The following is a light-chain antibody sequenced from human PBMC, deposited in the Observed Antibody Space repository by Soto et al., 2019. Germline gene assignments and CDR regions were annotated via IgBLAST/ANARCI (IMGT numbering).Light chain of an antibody. CDR1: QSIAFY. V-gene: IGKV1-39*01. Sequence: DIQMTQSPSSLSASIGDRVTLTCRASQSIAFYLNWYQQTPGKAPKLLVSAASSLQSGVPSRFSGSGSETDFTLTISSLQPEDFATYYCQQSYSTPPTFGGGTKVEI. CDR3: QQSYSTPPT. CDR2: AAS. J-gene: IGKJ4*01.